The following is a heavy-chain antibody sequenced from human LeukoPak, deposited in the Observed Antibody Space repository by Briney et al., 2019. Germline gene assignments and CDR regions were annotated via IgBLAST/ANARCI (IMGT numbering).Heavy chain of an antibody. J-gene: IGHJ5*02. Sequence: GGSLRLSCAASGFTFSSYGMHWVRQAPGKGLEWVAVISYDGSNKYYADSVKGRFTISRDNSKNTLYLQMNSLRAEDTAVYYCTKQTGPWGQGTLVTVSS. CDR3: TKQTGP. CDR2: ISYDGSNK. V-gene: IGHV3-30*18. CDR1: GFTFSSYG.